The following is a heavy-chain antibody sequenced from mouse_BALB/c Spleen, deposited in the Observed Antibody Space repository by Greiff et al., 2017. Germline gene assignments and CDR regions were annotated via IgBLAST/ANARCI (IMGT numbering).Heavy chain of an antibody. CDR3: AREGGLYGNYEGYYAMDY. V-gene: IGHV5-4*02. D-gene: IGHD2-1*01. CDR1: GFTFSDYY. J-gene: IGHJ4*01. Sequence: EAKLVESGGGLVKPGGSLKLSCAASGFTFSDYYMYWVRQTPEKRLEWVATISDGGSYTYYPDSVKGRFTISRDNAKNNLYLQMSSLKSEDTAMYYCAREGGLYGNYEGYYAMDYWGQGTSVTVSS. CDR2: ISDGGSYT.